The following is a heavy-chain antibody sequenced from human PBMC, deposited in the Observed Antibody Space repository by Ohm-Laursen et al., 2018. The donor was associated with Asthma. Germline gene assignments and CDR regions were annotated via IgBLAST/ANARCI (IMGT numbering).Heavy chain of an antibody. CDR1: GFTFSSYA. V-gene: IGHV3-23*01. Sequence: GSLRLSCAASGFTFSSYAMSWVRRAPGKGLEWVSGISSSGGSTYYADNVKGRFTISRDNSKNTLYLQMNSLRAEDTAVYYCAKDEHSTTLGVGAFDFWGQGTMVTVSS. CDR2: ISSSGGST. CDR3: AKDEHSTTLGVGAFDF. J-gene: IGHJ3*01. D-gene: IGHD6-13*01.